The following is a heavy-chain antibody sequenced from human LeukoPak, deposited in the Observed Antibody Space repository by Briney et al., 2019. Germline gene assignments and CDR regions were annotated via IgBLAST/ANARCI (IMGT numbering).Heavy chain of an antibody. J-gene: IGHJ6*03. CDR2: ISLRSSTI. D-gene: IGHD2-2*01. CDR1: GFTFSTYS. Sequence: SGGSLRLSCAASGFTFSTYSMNWVRQAPGKGLEWVSYISLRSSTIYYADSVKGRFTISRDNSKNTLYLQMNSLRAEDTAVYYCARDPSTSCYPPTACVTALAPPRPSPKGSQTPPHHYMDVWGKGTTVTVSS. V-gene: IGHV3-48*01. CDR3: ARDPSTSCYPPTACVTALAPPRPSPKGSQTPPHHYMDV.